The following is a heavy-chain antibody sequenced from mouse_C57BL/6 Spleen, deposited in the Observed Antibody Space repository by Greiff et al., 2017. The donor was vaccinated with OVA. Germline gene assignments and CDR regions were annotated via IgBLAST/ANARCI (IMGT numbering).Heavy chain of an antibody. V-gene: IGHV5-4*01. CDR1: GFTFSSYA. CDR3: ARDDIYYDYEPWFAY. Sequence: EVKLMESGGGLVKPGGSLKLSCAASGFTFSSYAMSWVRQTPEKRLEWVATISDGGSYTYYPDNVKGRFTISRDNAKNNLYLQMSHLKSEDTAMYYCARDDIYYDYEPWFAYWGQGTLVTVSA. CDR2: ISDGGSYT. J-gene: IGHJ3*01. D-gene: IGHD2-4*01.